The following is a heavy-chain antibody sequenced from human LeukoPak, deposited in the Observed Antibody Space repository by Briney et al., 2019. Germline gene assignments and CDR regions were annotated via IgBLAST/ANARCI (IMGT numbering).Heavy chain of an antibody. J-gene: IGHJ3*02. V-gene: IGHV3-11*01. CDR2: ISSSGSTI. CDR3: ARDRRVVVTAVPDAFDI. D-gene: IGHD2-21*02. CDR1: GFTFSDYC. Sequence: GGSLRLSCAASGFTFSDYCMSWIRQAPGKGLEWVSYISSSGSTIYYADSVKGRFTISRDNAKNSLYLQMNSLRAEDTAVYYCARDRRVVVTAVPDAFDIWGQGTMVTVSS.